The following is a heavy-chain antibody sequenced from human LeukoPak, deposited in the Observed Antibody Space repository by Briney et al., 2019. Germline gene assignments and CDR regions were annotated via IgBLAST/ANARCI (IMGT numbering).Heavy chain of an antibody. CDR1: GGSISSYY. Sequence: SETLSLTCTVSGGSISSYYWSWIRQPPGKGLEWIGYIYYSGSTNYNPSPKSRVTISVDTSKNQFSLKLSSVTAADTAVYYCARDLRGYSSRGSGMDVWGQGTTVTVSS. J-gene: IGHJ6*02. D-gene: IGHD6-13*01. V-gene: IGHV4-59*01. CDR3: ARDLRGYSSRGSGMDV. CDR2: IYYSGST.